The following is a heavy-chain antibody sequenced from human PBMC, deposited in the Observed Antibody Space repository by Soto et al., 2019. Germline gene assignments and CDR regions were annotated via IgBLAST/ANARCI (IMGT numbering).Heavy chain of an antibody. CDR3: ARVPSYSSSWYDY. V-gene: IGHV1-2*04. CDR2: INPNSGGT. D-gene: IGHD6-13*01. Sequence: ASVKVSCKASGYTFTGYYMHWVRQAPGQGLEWMGWINPNSGGTNYAQKFQGWVTMTRDTSISTAYMELSRLRSGDTAVYYCARVPSYSSSWYDYWGQGTLVTVSS. J-gene: IGHJ4*02. CDR1: GYTFTGYY.